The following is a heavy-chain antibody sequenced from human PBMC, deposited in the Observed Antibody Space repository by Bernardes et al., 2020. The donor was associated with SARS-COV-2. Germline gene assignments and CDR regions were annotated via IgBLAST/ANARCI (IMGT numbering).Heavy chain of an antibody. CDR2: ISSSSSTI. D-gene: IGHD3-10*01. Sequence: GGALIPPCAASGFTFNSYSMNWVRQAPGTGLEWVSYISSSSSTIYYADSVKGRFTISRDNAKNSLYLQMNSLRAEDTAVYYCARGGGDYWGQGTLVTVSS. CDR3: ARGGGDY. V-gene: IGHV3-48*01. CDR1: GFTFNSYS. J-gene: IGHJ4*02.